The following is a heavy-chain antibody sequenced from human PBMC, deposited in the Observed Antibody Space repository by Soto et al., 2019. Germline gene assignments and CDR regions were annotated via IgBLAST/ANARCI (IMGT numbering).Heavy chain of an antibody. CDR2: ISYDGSNK. CDR3: AHLITMVRGPPEDY. J-gene: IGHJ4*02. V-gene: IGHV3-30-3*01. Sequence: VQLVESGGGLVQPGGSLRLSCAASGFTFSSYAMHWVRQAPGKGLEWVAVISYDGSNKYYADSVKGRFTISRDNSKNTLYLQMNSLRAEDTAVYYCAHLITMVRGPPEDYWGQGTLVTVSS. D-gene: IGHD3-10*01. CDR1: GFTFSSYA.